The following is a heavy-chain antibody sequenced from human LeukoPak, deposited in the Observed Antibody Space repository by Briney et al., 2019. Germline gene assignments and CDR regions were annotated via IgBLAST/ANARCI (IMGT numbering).Heavy chain of an antibody. Sequence: ASVKVSCKAPGGTFSSYAVSWVRQAPGQGLEWMGRIVPMYDTADYAQRFQGRVTITADKSTGTAFMELSNLRSEDTGIYYCVRDYVTSGPQKNYFDFWGQGTLVTVSS. V-gene: IGHV1-69*06. CDR3: VRDYVTSGPQKNYFDF. CDR1: GGTFSSYA. J-gene: IGHJ4*02. CDR2: IVPMYDTA. D-gene: IGHD3-22*01.